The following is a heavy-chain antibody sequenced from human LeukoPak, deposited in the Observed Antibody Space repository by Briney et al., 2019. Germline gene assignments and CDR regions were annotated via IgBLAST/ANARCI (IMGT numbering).Heavy chain of an antibody. D-gene: IGHD6-19*01. V-gene: IGHV3-23*01. CDR3: AKEREQWLVLGVVVY. Sequence: PGGSLRLSCAASGFTFSSYAMSWVRQAPGKGLEWVSAISGSGGSTYYADSAKGRFTISRDNSKNTLYLQMNSLRAEDTAVYYCAKEREQWLVLGVVVYWGQGTLVTVSS. CDR1: GFTFSSYA. CDR2: ISGSGGST. J-gene: IGHJ4*02.